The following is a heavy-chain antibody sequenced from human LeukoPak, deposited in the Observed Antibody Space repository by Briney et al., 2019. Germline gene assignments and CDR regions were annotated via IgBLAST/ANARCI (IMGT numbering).Heavy chain of an antibody. Sequence: ALVKVSCKASGYTFTSYYMHWVRQAPGQGLEWMGWINPNSGGTNYAQKFQGRVTMTRDTSISTAYMELSRLRSDDTAVYYCARSYDYVWGSSDWGQGTLVTVSS. CDR1: GYTFTSYY. CDR2: INPNSGGT. D-gene: IGHD3-16*01. CDR3: ARSYDYVWGSSD. J-gene: IGHJ4*02. V-gene: IGHV1-2*02.